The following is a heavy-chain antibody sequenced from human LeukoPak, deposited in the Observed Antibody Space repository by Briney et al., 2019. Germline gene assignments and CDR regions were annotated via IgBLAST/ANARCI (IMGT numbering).Heavy chain of an antibody. D-gene: IGHD3-22*01. CDR1: GGSFSGYY. CDR2: INHSGST. J-gene: IGHJ4*02. V-gene: IGHV4-34*01. Sequence: SETLSLTCAVYGGSFSGYYWSWIRQPPGKGLEWIGEINHSGSTNYNPSLKSRVTISVDTSKNQFSPKLSSVTAADTAVYYCARGTFTTYYYDSSGPPLYWGQGTLVTVSS. CDR3: ARGTFTTYYYDSSGPPLY.